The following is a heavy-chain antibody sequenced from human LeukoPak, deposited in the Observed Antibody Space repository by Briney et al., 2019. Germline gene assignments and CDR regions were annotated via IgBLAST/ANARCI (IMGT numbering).Heavy chain of an antibody. D-gene: IGHD4-23*01. CDR2: IYHSGST. CDR1: GGSIGSYS. Sequence: SETLSLTCTVSGGSIGSYSWSWNRQPPGKGLEWIGYIYHSGSTYYNPSLKSRVTISVDRSKNQFSLKLSSVTAADTAVYYCARGRTTVVTPYYFDYWGQGTLVTVSS. J-gene: IGHJ4*02. CDR3: ARGRTTVVTPYYFDY. V-gene: IGHV4-30-2*01.